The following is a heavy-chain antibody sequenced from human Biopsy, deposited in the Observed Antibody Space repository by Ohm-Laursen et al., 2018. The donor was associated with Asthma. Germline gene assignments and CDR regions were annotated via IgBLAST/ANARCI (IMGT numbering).Heavy chain of an antibody. V-gene: IGHV3-30*01. CDR1: GFSFSNFA. J-gene: IGHJ3*02. Sequence: SLRLSCSASGFSFSNFAIHWVHQAPGKGLEWVGVISKDASTQDYADSVKGRFTMARDNSKNTLDLQMNSLREEDTAVYYCVRDGTDDAFDIWGQGTVVSVSS. D-gene: IGHD1-1*01. CDR3: VRDGTDDAFDI. CDR2: ISKDASTQ.